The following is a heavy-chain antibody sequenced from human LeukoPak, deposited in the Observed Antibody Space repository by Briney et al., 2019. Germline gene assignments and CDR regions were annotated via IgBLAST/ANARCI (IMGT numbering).Heavy chain of an antibody. CDR2: IYYSGST. D-gene: IGHD6-13*01. Sequence: PSETHSLTCNVSGGSISSSSYSWGWIRQPPGKGLEWIGYIYYSGSTNYNPSLKSRVTISVDTSKNQSSLKLNSVTAADTAVYYCARSGGYSSSWSLWGQGTLVTVSS. J-gene: IGHJ4*02. CDR1: GGSISSSSYS. V-gene: IGHV4-61*05. CDR3: ARSGGYSSSWSL.